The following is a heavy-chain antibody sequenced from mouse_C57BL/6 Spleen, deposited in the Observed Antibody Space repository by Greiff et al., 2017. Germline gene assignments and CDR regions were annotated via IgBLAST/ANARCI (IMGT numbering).Heavy chain of an antibody. Sequence: VQLQQSGPELVKPGASVKISCKASGYAFSSSWMNWVKQRPGKGLEWIGRLYPGDGDTNYNGKFKGKATLTVDKSSSTAYMQLSSLTSEDSAVXYCARGYDFCLAYWGQGTLVTVSA. CDR3: ARGYDFCLAY. D-gene: IGHD2-4*01. CDR1: GYAFSSSW. CDR2: LYPGDGDT. J-gene: IGHJ3*01. V-gene: IGHV1-82*01.